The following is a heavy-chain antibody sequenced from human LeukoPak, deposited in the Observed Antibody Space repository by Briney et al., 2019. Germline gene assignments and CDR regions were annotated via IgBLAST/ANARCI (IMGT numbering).Heavy chain of an antibody. J-gene: IGHJ4*02. V-gene: IGHV3-30-3*01. Sequence: GGSLRLSCAASGFTFSSYSMHWVRQAPGKGLEWVAVISYDGNNKYDADSVKGRFTISRDNSKNTLYLQMNSLRAEDTAVYYCARLPGYCSSNSCYKMTIPFDYWGQGTLVTVSS. CDR1: GFTFSSYS. CDR2: ISYDGNNK. CDR3: ARLPGYCSSNSCYKMTIPFDY. D-gene: IGHD2-2*02.